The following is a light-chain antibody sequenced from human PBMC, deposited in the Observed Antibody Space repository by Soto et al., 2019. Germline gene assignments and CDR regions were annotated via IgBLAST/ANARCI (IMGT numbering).Light chain of an antibody. J-gene: IGLJ1*01. V-gene: IGLV2-14*01. CDR2: EVS. Sequence: QSVLTQPASVSGSPGQSITISCTGTSSDVGGYNYVSWYQQHPGKAPKLMIYEVSNRPSGVSNRFSGSKSGNTASLNISGLQAEDEADYYCSSYTSSSTYVFGTGTKVT. CDR1: SSDVGGYNY. CDR3: SSYTSSSTYV.